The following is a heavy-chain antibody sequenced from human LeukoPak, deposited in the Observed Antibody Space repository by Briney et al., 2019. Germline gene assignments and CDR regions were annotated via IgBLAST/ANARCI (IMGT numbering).Heavy chain of an antibody. CDR2: IYTSGST. J-gene: IGHJ5*02. V-gene: IGHV4-4*07. D-gene: IGHD6-19*01. CDR3: ARGGASSGWYNWFDP. Sequence: SETLSLTCTVPGGSISSYYWSWIRQPAGKGLEWIGRIYTSGSTNYNPSLKSRVTMSVDTSKNQFSLKLSSVTAADTAVYYCARGGASSGWYNWFDPWGQGTLVTVSS. CDR1: GGSISSYY.